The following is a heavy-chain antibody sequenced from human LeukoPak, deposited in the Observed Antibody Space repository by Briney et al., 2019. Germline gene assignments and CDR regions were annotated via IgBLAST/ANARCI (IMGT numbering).Heavy chain of an antibody. J-gene: IGHJ6*03. CDR2: INSDGSST. CDR3: ARSQWYSSSWYYYYYMDV. V-gene: IGHV3-74*01. CDR1: GFTFSSYW. Sequence: PGGSLRLSCAASGFTFSSYWMHWVRQAPGKGLVWVSRINSDGSSTSYADSEKGRFTISRDNAKNTLYLQMNSLRAEDTAVYYCARSQWYSSSWYYYYYMDVWGKGTTVTVSS. D-gene: IGHD6-13*01.